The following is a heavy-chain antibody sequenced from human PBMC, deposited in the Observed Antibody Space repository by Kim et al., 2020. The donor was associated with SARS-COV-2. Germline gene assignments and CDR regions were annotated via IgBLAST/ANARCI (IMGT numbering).Heavy chain of an antibody. J-gene: IGHJ6*01. D-gene: IGHD3-16*01. Sequence: GGSLRLSCAASGFTFSSYGMHWVRQAPGKGLEWVAVIIYDGSNKYYPESVKGRFTISRDNSKKTLYLQMNSLRAEDTAVYYCAKDFGGKWVPSCFCGMD. CDR3: AKDFGGKWVPSCFCGMD. V-gene: IGHV3-30*18. CDR2: IIYDGSNK. CDR1: GFTFSSYG.